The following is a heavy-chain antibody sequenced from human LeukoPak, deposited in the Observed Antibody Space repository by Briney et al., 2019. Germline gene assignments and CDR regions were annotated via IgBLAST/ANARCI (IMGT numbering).Heavy chain of an antibody. CDR3: TTGITMVRGVIHLIDY. CDR2: IKSKTDGGTT. D-gene: IGHD3-10*01. J-gene: IGHJ4*02. Sequence: PGGSLRLSCAASGFTFSNAWMSWVRQAPGKGLEWVGRIKSKTDGGTTDYAAPVKGRFTISRDDSKNTLYLQMNSLKTEDAAVYYCTTGITMVRGVIHLIDYWGQGTLVTVSS. CDR1: GFTFSNAW. V-gene: IGHV3-15*01.